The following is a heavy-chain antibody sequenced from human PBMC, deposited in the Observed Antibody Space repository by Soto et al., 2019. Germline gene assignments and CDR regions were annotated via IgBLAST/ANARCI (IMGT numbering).Heavy chain of an antibody. J-gene: IGHJ4*02. Sequence: PSETRSLTCTVSDGSMSPYYWSWIRQPPGKGLEWIGYMYYSGSSNYSPSLKSRVTMSVDTSKNQFSLKLSSVTAAGTAVYYCARGYYDRSGYYSDYWGRGTVVTVSS. V-gene: IGHV4-59*01. CDR1: DGSMSPYY. CDR2: MYYSGSS. CDR3: ARGYYDRSGYYSDY. D-gene: IGHD3-22*01.